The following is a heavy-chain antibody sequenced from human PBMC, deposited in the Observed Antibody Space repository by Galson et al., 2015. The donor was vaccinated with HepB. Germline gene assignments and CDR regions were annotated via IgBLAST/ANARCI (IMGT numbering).Heavy chain of an antibody. CDR1: GDSVSSNSAA. Sequence: CAISGDSVSSNSAAWNWIRQSPSRGLEWLGRTYYRSKWYNDYAVSVKSRITINPDTSKNQFSLQLNSVTPEDTAVYYCAKEGLPAAIGEHPDLMDVWGKGTTVTVSS. V-gene: IGHV6-1*01. J-gene: IGHJ6*03. D-gene: IGHD2-2*02. CDR3: AKEGLPAAIGEHPDLMDV. CDR2: TYYRSKWYN.